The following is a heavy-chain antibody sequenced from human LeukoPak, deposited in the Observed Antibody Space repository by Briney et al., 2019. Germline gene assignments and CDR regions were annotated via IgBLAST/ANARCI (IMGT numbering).Heavy chain of an antibody. CDR1: GYTFSSYE. CDR2: ISSSGSTI. Sequence: GGSLRLSCAASGYTFSSYEMNWVRQAPGKGLEWVSYISSSGSTIYYADSVKGRFTISRDNAKNSLYLQMNSLRAKDTAVYYCARADSSGYSFDYWGQGTLVTVSS. CDR3: ARADSSGYSFDY. D-gene: IGHD3-22*01. V-gene: IGHV3-48*03. J-gene: IGHJ4*02.